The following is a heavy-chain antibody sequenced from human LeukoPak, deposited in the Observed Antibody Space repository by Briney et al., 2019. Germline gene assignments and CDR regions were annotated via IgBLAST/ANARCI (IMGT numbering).Heavy chain of an antibody. CDR2: IYYSGST. V-gene: IGHV4-34*01. Sequence: PSETLSLTCAVYGGSFSGYYWGWIRQPPGKGLEWVGGIYYSGSTYYNPSLKSGVTISVDTSKKQSSLKLSAVTAADTAVCYCARQQRITMVRGVIPQVGYFDYWGQGTLVTVSS. CDR3: ARQQRITMVRGVIPQVGYFDY. J-gene: IGHJ4*02. CDR1: GGSFSGYY. D-gene: IGHD3-10*01.